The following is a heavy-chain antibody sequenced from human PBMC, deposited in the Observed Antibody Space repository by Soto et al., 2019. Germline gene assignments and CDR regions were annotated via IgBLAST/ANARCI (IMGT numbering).Heavy chain of an antibody. Sequence: SETLSLTYAVSGGSISSGGYSWSWIRQPPGKSLEWIGYIYHSGSTYYNPSLKSRVTISVDRSKNQFSLKLSSVTAADTAVYYCARERNYDILTYAYDIWGQGTMVT. CDR1: GGSISSGGYS. D-gene: IGHD3-9*01. V-gene: IGHV4-30-2*01. J-gene: IGHJ3*02. CDR3: ARERNYDILTYAYDI. CDR2: IYHSGST.